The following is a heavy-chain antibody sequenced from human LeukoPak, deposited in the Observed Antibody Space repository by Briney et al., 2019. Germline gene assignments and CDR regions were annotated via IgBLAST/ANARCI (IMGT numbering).Heavy chain of an antibody. Sequence: SETLSLTCTVSGGSISSYYWSWIRQPPGKGLEWIGYIYYSGSTNYNPSLKSRVTISVDTSKNQFSLKLSSVTAADTAVYYCARSVVPASRAIFDYWGQGTLVTVSS. CDR1: GGSISSYY. CDR3: ARSVVPASRAIFDY. CDR2: IYYSGST. J-gene: IGHJ4*02. D-gene: IGHD2-2*01. V-gene: IGHV4-59*01.